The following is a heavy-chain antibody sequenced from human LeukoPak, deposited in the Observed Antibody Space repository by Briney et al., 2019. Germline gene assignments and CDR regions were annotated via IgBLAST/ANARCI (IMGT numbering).Heavy chain of an antibody. D-gene: IGHD1-26*01. CDR2: ISGSGGST. CDR3: ARDRVGATDLGYYYYYMDV. J-gene: IGHJ6*03. Sequence: QAGGSLRLSCAASGFTFSSYGMSWVRQAPGKGLEWVSAISGSGGSTYYADSVKGRFTISRDNSKNTLYLQMNSLKTEDTAVYYCARDRVGATDLGYYYYYMDVWGKGTTVTVSS. V-gene: IGHV3-23*01. CDR1: GFTFSSYG.